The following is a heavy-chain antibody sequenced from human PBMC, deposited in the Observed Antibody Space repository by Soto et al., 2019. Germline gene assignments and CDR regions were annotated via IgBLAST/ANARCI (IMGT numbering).Heavy chain of an antibody. CDR2: INHSGST. J-gene: IGHJ6*02. CDR3: ARWRLRGRPSLSYYGMDV. V-gene: IGHV4-34*01. CDR1: GGSFSGYD. Sequence: PSETLSLTCAVYGGSFSGYDWSWIRQPPGKGLEWIGEINHSGSTNYNPSLKSRVTISVDTSKNQFSLKLSSVTAADTAVYYCARWRLRGRPSLSYYGMDVWGQGTTVTVSS. D-gene: IGHD3-10*01.